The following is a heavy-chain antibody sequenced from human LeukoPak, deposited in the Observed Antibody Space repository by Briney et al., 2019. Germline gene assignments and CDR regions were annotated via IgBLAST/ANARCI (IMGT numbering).Heavy chain of an antibody. J-gene: IGHJ3*02. D-gene: IGHD3-22*01. CDR3: ARRVDSSDAFDI. V-gene: IGHV3-11*03. Sequence: PGGSLRLSCAASGFTFSDYYMSWIRQAPGKGLEWVSYVSSSSSYTNYADSVKGRFTISRDNAKNSLYLQMNSLRAEDTAVYYCARRVDSSDAFDIWGQGTMVTVSS. CDR2: VSSSSSYT. CDR1: GFTFSDYY.